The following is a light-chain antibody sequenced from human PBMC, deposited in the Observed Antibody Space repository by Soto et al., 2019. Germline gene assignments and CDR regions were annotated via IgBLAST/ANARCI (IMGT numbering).Light chain of an antibody. CDR3: QQLNSFPIT. V-gene: IGKV1-9*01. J-gene: IGKJ5*01. CDR1: QDIAGF. CDR2: AAS. Sequence: DIQGTPFTTSVFASVGDRVTIPCRASQDIAGFLAWYQHKPGKAPKLLIYAASTLQSGVPSRFSGSGSGTEFTLTITSLQPEDFATYYCQQLNSFPITFGQGTRLEIK.